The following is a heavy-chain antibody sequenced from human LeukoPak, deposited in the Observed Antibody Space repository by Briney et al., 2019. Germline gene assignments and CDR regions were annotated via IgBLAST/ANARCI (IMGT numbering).Heavy chain of an antibody. CDR1: GFTFSSYG. CDR2: ISYDGSNK. CDR3: AKDFSSDGYNFPYYFDC. D-gene: IGHD5-24*01. V-gene: IGHV3-30*18. Sequence: PGRSLRLSCAASGFTFSSYGMHWVRQAPGKGLEWVAVISYDGSNKYYADSVKGRFTISRDNSKNTLYLQMNSLRAEDTAVYYCAKDFSSDGYNFPYYFDCWGQGTLVTVSS. J-gene: IGHJ4*02.